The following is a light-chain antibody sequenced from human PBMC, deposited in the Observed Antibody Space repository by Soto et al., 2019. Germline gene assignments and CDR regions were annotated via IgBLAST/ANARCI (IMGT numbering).Light chain of an antibody. J-gene: IGKJ5*01. V-gene: IGKV1-5*01. Sequence: GDKVRITWRASQSLSTWFAWYQKKPGKAPKFLISYATRCESGAPSSGSGSGSGTEFTLTISSLQPYDFATYYYQHYSSYPTFGQGTRLEIK. CDR2: YAT. CDR3: QHYSSYPT. CDR1: QSLSTW.